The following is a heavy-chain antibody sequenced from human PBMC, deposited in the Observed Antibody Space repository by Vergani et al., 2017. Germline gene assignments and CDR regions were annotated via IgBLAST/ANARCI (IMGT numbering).Heavy chain of an antibody. CDR2: IDEYGNRA. D-gene: IGHD2-8*02. CDR3: VRTEYCTGIVCHTRFDS. Sequence: ELQLVESGGGSVQSGGSLRLSCVASVFRFNTYWMHWVRPVPGKGLMWVARIDEYGNRATYGAFETGRFTLSRDNAEKTVFLQMNNLRADDAGVYYCVRTEYCTGIVCHTRFDSWGQGALVTVSS. CDR1: VFRFNTYW. V-gene: IGHV3-74*03. J-gene: IGHJ4*02.